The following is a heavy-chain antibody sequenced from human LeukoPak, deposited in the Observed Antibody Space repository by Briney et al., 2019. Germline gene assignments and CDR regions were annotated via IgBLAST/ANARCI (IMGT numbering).Heavy chain of an antibody. D-gene: IGHD2-2*01. CDR1: GGSISSYY. J-gene: IGHJ5*02. CDR3: ARDVPYQLHGGWFDP. V-gene: IGHV4-4*07. CDR2: IYTSGST. Sequence: SETLSLTCTVSGGSISSYYWSWIRQPAGKGLEWIGRIYTSGSTNYNPSLKSRVTMSVDTSKNQFSLKLSSVTAADTAVYYCARDVPYQLHGGWFDPWGQATLVTVSS.